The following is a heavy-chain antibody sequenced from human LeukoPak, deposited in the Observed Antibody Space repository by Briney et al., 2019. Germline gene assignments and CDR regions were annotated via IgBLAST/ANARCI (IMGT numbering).Heavy chain of an antibody. J-gene: IGHJ4*02. CDR1: GFTFSSYG. CDR3: AKAPVTSCRGAFCYPFDY. V-gene: IGHV3-23*01. D-gene: IGHD2-15*01. Sequence: GGSLRLSCAASGFTFSSYGMAWVRQAPRKGLEWVSDISGGGIRTDYADSVKGRFTISRDTSRSTLYLQMNSLRAEDAAVYYCAKAPVTSCRGAFCYPFDYWGQGTLVTVSS. CDR2: ISGGGIRT.